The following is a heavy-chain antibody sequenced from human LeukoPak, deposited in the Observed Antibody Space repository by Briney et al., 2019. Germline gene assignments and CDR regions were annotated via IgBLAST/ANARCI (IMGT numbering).Heavy chain of an antibody. CDR1: GFTVSSNY. CDR3: ASDQYSSNWYVHH. D-gene: IGHD6-19*01. J-gene: IGHJ1*01. V-gene: IGHV3-53*01. Sequence: GGSLRLSCAASGFTVSSNYMSWVRQAPGKGLEWVSLISSVGSTYYADSVKGRFTISRDNSKNTLYLQMNSLRAEDTAVYYCASDQYSSNWYVHHWGQGTLVTVS. CDR2: ISSVGST.